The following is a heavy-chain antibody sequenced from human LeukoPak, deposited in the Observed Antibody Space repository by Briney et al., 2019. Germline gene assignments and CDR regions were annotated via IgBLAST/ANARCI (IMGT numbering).Heavy chain of an antibody. CDR3: ARVRDDYSWSFDY. CDR1: GGSISGYY. J-gene: IGHJ4*02. Sequence: PSETLSLTCTVSGGSISGYYWSWIRQPAGKGLEWIGRIYTSGSTNYNPSLKSRVTMSVDTSKNQFSLKLNPVTAADTAVYYCARVRDDYSWSFDYWGQGTLVTVSS. V-gene: IGHV4-4*07. CDR2: IYTSGST. D-gene: IGHD5-24*01.